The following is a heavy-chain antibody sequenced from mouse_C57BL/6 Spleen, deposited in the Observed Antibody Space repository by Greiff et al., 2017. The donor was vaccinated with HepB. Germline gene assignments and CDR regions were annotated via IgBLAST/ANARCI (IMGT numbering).Heavy chain of an antibody. D-gene: IGHD1-1*01. V-gene: IGHV5-6*01. CDR3: ARDYYGSSQSHFDY. J-gene: IGHJ2*01. CDR1: GFTFSSYG. CDR2: ISSGGSYT. Sequence: EVKLMESGGDLVKPGGSLKLSCAASGFTFSSYGMSWVRQTPDKRLEWVATISSGGSYTYYPDSVKGRFTISRDNAKNTLYLQMSSLKSEDTAMYYYARDYYGSSQSHFDYWGQGTTLTVSS.